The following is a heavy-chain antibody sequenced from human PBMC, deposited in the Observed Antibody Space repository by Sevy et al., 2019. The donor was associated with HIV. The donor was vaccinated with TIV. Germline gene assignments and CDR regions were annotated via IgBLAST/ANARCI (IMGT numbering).Heavy chain of an antibody. CDR1: GFTVSSSY. J-gene: IGHJ5*02. D-gene: IGHD3-3*01. CDR3: AGGRGVFGAVAMNGFDP. CDR2: FYSGGST. Sequence: GGSLRLSCAASGFTVSSSYMTWVRQPPGKGLEWVSVFYSGGSTYYADSVKGRFNISRDNSNNTLSLQMNNLRSDDTAVYYCAGGRGVFGAVAMNGFDPWGQGALVTVSS. V-gene: IGHV3-53*03.